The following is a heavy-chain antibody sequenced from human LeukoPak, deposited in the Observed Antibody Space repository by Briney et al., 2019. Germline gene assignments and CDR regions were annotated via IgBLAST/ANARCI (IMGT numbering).Heavy chain of an antibody. CDR1: GFIFSTYP. V-gene: IGHV3-64D*06. CDR3: VKDQGEYSRTWYYFDS. Sequence: PGGSLRLSCSTSGFIFSTYPMHWVRQPPGKGLEYISGITSNGDSTNYAASVKGRFTISRDNSKNTLSLHMSSLRAEDTAVYYCVKDQGEYSRTWYYFDSWGQGTLVTVSS. CDR2: ITSNGDST. D-gene: IGHD6-13*01. J-gene: IGHJ4*02.